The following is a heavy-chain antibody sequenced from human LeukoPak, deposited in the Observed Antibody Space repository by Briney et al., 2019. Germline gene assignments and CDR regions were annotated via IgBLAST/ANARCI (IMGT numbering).Heavy chain of an antibody. V-gene: IGHV3-9*01. Sequence: GRSLRLSCAASGFTFDDYAMHWVRQAPGKGLEWVSGVSWNSGSIGYADSVKGRLTISRDNAKNSLYLQMNSLRAEDTALYYCAKGKGYSSGWYYFDYWGQGTLVSVAS. CDR2: VSWNSGSI. CDR3: AKGKGYSSGWYYFDY. J-gene: IGHJ4*02. D-gene: IGHD6-19*01. CDR1: GFTFDDYA.